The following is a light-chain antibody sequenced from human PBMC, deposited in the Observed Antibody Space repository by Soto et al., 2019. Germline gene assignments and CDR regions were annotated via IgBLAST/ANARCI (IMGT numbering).Light chain of an antibody. CDR2: GAS. CDR3: QQFGDWPS. J-gene: IGKJ1*01. Sequence: EIVMTQSPATLSVSPGERATLSCRASQSVSSNLAWYQQKPGQAPRLLIYGASTRATGIPARFSGSGSGTEFTLTISSLQSDDSAIYYCQQFGDWPSFGLGTKV. V-gene: IGKV3-15*01. CDR1: QSVSSN.